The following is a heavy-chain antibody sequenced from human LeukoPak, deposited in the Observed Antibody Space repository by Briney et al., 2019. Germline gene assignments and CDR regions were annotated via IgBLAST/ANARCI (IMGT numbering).Heavy chain of an antibody. CDR1: GLSFSSYS. CDR2: ISGSGGTT. D-gene: IGHD1-26*01. V-gene: IGHV3-23*01. Sequence: GGSLRLSCAASGLSFSSYSMCWVRQAPGKGLEWVSVISGSGGTTYYADSVKGRFITSRDNSKNTLYLQTNSLRAEDTAIYYCAKKPTPRIVGAHYYFDYWGQGTLVTVSS. CDR3: AKKPTPRIVGAHYYFDY. J-gene: IGHJ4*02.